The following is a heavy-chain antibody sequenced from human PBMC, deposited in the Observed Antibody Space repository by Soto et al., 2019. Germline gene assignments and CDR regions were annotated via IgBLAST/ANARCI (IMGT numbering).Heavy chain of an antibody. D-gene: IGHD3-22*01. CDR3: ARGGVIVVGLDV. Sequence: GGSLRLSCAASGFTFSEYWMNWVRQAPGKGLEWVSSIKTDGTNTGYADSVKGRFTISRDNAKNTLYLEMNNLRADDTAVYYCARGGVIVVGLDVWGQGTTVTVSS. J-gene: IGHJ6*02. CDR1: GFTFSEYW. V-gene: IGHV3-74*01. CDR2: IKTDGTNT.